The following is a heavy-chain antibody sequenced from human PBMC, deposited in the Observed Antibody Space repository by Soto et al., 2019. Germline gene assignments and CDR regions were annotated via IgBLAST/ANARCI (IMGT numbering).Heavy chain of an antibody. Sequence: GGSMRLSCVASELTFNRRWMSWVRQAPGKGLEWVANIKEDGSRQHYVDSVEGRFTISRDNAKNSLFLQMNSLRAEDTAVYYCARDYYGWGSHDNWGQGTLVTVSS. V-gene: IGHV3-7*03. CDR2: IKEDGSRQ. D-gene: IGHD3-10*01. CDR3: ARDYYGWGSHDN. CDR1: ELTFNRRW. J-gene: IGHJ4*02.